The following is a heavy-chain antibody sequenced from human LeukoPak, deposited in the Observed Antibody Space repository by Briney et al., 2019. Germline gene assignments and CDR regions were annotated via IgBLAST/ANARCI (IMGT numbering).Heavy chain of an antibody. V-gene: IGHV3-48*01. CDR3: ARVYSSSSLGLRY. CDR1: GFTFSSYS. CDR2: ISSSSSTI. Sequence: PGGSLRLSCAASGFTFSSYSMNWVRQAPGKGLEWVSYISSSSSTIYYADSVKGRFTISRDNAKNSLYLQMNSLRAEDTAVYYCARVYSSSSLGLRYWGQGTLVTVSS. D-gene: IGHD6-6*01. J-gene: IGHJ4*02.